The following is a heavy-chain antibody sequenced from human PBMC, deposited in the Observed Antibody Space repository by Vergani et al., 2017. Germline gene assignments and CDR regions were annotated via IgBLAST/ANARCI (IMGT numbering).Heavy chain of an antibody. D-gene: IGHD4-17*01. V-gene: IGHV4-34*01. J-gene: IGHJ4*02. CDR2: INHSGST. CDR1: GGSFSGYY. CDR3: ARGPFTVTTGGFDY. Sequence: QVQLQQWGAGLLKPSETLSLTCAVYGGSFSGYYWSWIRQHPGKGLEWIGEINHSGSTNYNPSLKSRVTISVDTSKNKCSLKLSSVTAADTAVYYCARGPFTVTTGGFDYWGQGTLVTVSS.